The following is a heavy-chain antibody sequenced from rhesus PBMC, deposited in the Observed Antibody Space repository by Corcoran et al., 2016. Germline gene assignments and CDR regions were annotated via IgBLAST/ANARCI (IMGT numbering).Heavy chain of an antibody. CDR2: NNGNSGST. D-gene: IGHD3-34*01. J-gene: IGHJ6*01. Sequence: QVQLQESCPGLVKPSDTLSLTCTVSCASISSHWWSWIREPPGKGLEWSGENNGNSGSTNYNPSLKSRVTISKDASKNQFSLKLSSVTAADTAVYYCARELTGVIIMTWKSPYYGLDSWGQGVVVTVSS. CDR3: ARELTGVIIMTWKSPYYGLDS. V-gene: IGHV4-80*01. CDR1: CASISSHW.